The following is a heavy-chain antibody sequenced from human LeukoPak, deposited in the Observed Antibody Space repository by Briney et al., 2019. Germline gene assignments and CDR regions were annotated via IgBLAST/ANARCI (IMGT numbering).Heavy chain of an antibody. Sequence: GGSLRLSCAASGFIFSHYGMNWVRQAPGKGLEYVSAISSNGGSTYYANSVKGRFTISRDNSKNTLYLQMGSLRAEDMAVYYCAREGDWGQGTLVTVSS. V-gene: IGHV3-64*01. CDR1: GFIFSHYG. D-gene: IGHD1-26*01. CDR2: ISSNGGST. J-gene: IGHJ4*02. CDR3: AREGD.